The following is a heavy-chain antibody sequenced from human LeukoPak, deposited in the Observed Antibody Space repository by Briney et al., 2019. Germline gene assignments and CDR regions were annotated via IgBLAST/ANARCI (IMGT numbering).Heavy chain of an antibody. CDR1: GGSLSSGGYS. Sequence: SETLSLTCAVSGGSLSSGGYSWSWIRQPPGKGLEWIGYIYHSGSTYYNPSLKSRVTISVDRSKNQFSLKLSSVTAADTAVYYCASATARRKYFQHWGQGTLVTVSS. CDR3: ASATARRKYFQH. V-gene: IGHV4-30-2*01. J-gene: IGHJ1*01. CDR2: IYHSGST.